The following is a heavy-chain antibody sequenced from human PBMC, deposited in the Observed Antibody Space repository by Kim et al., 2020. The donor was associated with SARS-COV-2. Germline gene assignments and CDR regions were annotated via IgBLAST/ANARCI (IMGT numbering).Heavy chain of an antibody. CDR1: GGSISSGGYY. J-gene: IGHJ3*02. CDR2: IYYSGST. V-gene: IGHV4-31*03. D-gene: IGHD5-12*01. CDR3: AGKWPRRAFDI. Sequence: SETLSLTCTVSGGSISSGGYYWSWIRQHPGKGLEWIGYIYYSGSTYYNPSLKSRVTISVDTSKNQFSLKLSSVTAADTAVYYCAGKWPRRAFDIWGQGTMVTVSS.